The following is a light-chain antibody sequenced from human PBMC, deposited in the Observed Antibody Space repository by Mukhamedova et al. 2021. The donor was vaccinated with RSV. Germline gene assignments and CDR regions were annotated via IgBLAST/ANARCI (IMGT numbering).Light chain of an antibody. J-gene: IGKJ3*01. CDR2: KAS. CDR3: QQYDTSPT. Sequence: WYQRRVHGRAPNLLIYKASNLQSGVPSRFSASGSGTEFTLTISSLQPDDAAIYCCQQYDTSPTFGPGTKVDVK. V-gene: IGKV1-5*03.